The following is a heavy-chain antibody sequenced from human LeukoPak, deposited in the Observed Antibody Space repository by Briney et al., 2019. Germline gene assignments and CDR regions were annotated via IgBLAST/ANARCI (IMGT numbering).Heavy chain of an antibody. J-gene: IGHJ5*02. CDR2: IYYSGGT. D-gene: IGHD6-13*01. Sequence: SETLSLTCTVSGGSISSYYWSWIQQPPGKGLEWIGNIYYSGGTNYNPPLKSRVTISVDTSKNQFSLKLSSVTAADTAVYYCARYSDNWFDPWGQGTLVTVSS. CDR1: GGSISSYY. V-gene: IGHV4-59*01. CDR3: ARYSDNWFDP.